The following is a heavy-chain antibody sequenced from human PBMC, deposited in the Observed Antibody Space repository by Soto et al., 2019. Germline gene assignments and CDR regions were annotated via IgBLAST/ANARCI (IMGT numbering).Heavy chain of an antibody. V-gene: IGHV1-69*13. D-gene: IGHD6-6*01. CDR2: IIPIFGTA. CDR3: ARVGRSIAARPFAFDI. Sequence: GASVNVSCKASGGTFSSYAISWVRQAPGQGLEWMGGIIPIFGTANYAQKFQGRVTITADESTSTAYMELSSLRSEDTAVYYCARVGRSIAARPFAFDIWGQGTMVTVSS. J-gene: IGHJ3*02. CDR1: GGTFSSYA.